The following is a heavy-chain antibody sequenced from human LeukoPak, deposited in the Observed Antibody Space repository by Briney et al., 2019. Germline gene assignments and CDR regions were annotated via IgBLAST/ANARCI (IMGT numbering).Heavy chain of an antibody. Sequence: GGSLRLSCAASGFTFSSYGMHWVRQAPGKGLEWVAVISYDGSNKYYADSVKGRFTISRDNSKNTLYLQMNSLRAEDRAVYYCAKGVAGTFDYWGQGTLVTVSS. CDR3: AKGVAGTFDY. CDR2: ISYDGSNK. V-gene: IGHV3-30*18. D-gene: IGHD6-19*01. J-gene: IGHJ4*02. CDR1: GFTFSSYG.